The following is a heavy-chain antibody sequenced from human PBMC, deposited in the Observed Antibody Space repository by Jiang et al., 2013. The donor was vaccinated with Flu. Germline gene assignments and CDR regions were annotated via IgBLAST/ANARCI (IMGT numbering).Heavy chain of an antibody. J-gene: IGHJ4*02. CDR1: GFSFSYYG. Sequence: QLLESGGGVVQPGGSLRLSCAASGFSFSYYGMYWVRQASGKGLEWLTSIRFDGSNQYYADSVKGRFSISRDNPKNTLYLQLNSLRAEDTAIYYCATLRGSSYDTYLLDSWGQGTLVTVSS. V-gene: IGHV3-30*02. D-gene: IGHD2-15*01. CDR3: ATLRGSSYDTYLLDS. CDR2: IRFDGSNQ.